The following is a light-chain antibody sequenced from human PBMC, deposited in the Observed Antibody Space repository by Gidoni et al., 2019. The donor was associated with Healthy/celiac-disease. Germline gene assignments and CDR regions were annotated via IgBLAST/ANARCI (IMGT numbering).Light chain of an antibody. CDR2: SAS. V-gene: IGKV6-21*01. CDR1: QSIGSS. CDR3: HQSSSLPGT. Sequence: DIVLTQSPDFQSVPPKEKVTITCRASQSIGSSLHWYQQKPDQSPKLLIKSASQSFPGVPARFSGSGSGTDFNLTINSLEAEDAATYYCHQSSSLPGTFGQGTKVEIK. J-gene: IGKJ1*01.